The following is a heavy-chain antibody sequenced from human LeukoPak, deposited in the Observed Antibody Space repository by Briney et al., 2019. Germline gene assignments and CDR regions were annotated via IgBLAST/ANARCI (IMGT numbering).Heavy chain of an antibody. CDR2: VYYSGSS. CDR1: GDSIGSNNYY. V-gene: IGHV4-39*02. J-gene: IGHJ4*02. D-gene: IGHD2-8*02. CDR3: TRSTPLVGYYFDS. Sequence: SETLSLTCTVSGDSIGSNNYYWGWIRQPPGQGLEWIASVYYSGSSYYSPSLESRVTISIDTSKNHFSLRLSSVTAADTAVYYCTRSTPLVGYYFDSWGQGTLVTVSS.